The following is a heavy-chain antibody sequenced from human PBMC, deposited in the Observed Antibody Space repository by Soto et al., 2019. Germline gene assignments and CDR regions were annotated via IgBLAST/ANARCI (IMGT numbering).Heavy chain of an antibody. Sequence: ASVKVSCKASGYTFTSYYMHWVRQAPGQGHYWMGIINPSGVSTSYAQKFQGRVTMTSDTSTSKVYMELRSRRSEDTAVYYCARDRKSYSSSWWGYAFDIWGQGTMVTVSS. CDR3: ARDRKSYSSSWWGYAFDI. CDR1: GYTFTSYY. CDR2: INPSGVST. V-gene: IGHV1-46*03. D-gene: IGHD6-13*01. J-gene: IGHJ3*02.